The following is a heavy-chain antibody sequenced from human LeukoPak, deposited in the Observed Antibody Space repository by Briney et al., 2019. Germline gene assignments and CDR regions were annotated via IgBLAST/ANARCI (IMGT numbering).Heavy chain of an antibody. J-gene: IGHJ3*02. CDR1: GGTFSSYA. V-gene: IGHV1-69*04. CDR2: IIPILGIA. D-gene: IGHD7-27*01. CDR3: ARDRRRAPIWGAFDI. Sequence: SVKVSCKASGGTFSSYAISWVRQAPGQGLEWMGRIIPILGIANYAQKFQGRVTITADKSTSTAYMELSSLRSEDTAVYYCARDRRRAPIWGAFDIWGQGTMVTVSS.